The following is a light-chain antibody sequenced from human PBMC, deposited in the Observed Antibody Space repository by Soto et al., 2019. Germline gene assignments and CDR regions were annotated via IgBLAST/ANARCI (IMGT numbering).Light chain of an antibody. CDR2: GAS. CDR1: QSLNSN. Sequence: EIVMTQSPGTLSVSPGERATLSCRASQSLNSNYLAWYQQRPGQAPRLLIYGASTRATGIPARFSGSGSGTEFTLTISSLQSEDFAVYYCQQYNNWPQTFGQGTKLEIK. CDR3: QQYNNWPQT. V-gene: IGKV3-15*01. J-gene: IGKJ2*01.